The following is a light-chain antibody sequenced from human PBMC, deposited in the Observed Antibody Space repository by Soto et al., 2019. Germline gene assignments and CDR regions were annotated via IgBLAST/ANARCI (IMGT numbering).Light chain of an antibody. CDR1: SSDVGGYDY. V-gene: IGLV2-14*03. J-gene: IGLJ2*01. CDR3: SSCSSTITVL. CDR2: DVS. Sequence: QSALTQPASVSGSPGQSITISCTGSSSDVGGYDYVSWYQQHPGKAPKLVIFDVSSRPSGVSNRFSGSKSGNTASLTISGLQAEDEADYYCSSCSSTITVLFGGGTKPHRP.